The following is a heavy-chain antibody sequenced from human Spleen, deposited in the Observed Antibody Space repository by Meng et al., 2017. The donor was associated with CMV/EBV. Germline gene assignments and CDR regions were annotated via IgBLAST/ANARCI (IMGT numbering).Heavy chain of an antibody. V-gene: IGHV3-21*01. D-gene: IGHD2-2*01. CDR1: GFTFSSYS. CDR2: ISSTSSYI. Sequence: GGSLRLSCAASGFTFSSYSMNWVRQAPGKGLEWVSSISSTSSYIYYADSVKGRFTISRDNAKNSLYLQMNTLRAEDTAVYYCARDGSPFRVPLIVQLPATLNWFDPWGQGTLVTVSS. CDR3: ARDGSPFRVPLIVQLPATLNWFDP. J-gene: IGHJ5*02.